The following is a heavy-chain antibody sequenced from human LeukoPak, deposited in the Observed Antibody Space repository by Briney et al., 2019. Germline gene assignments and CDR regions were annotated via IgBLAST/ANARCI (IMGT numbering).Heavy chain of an antibody. D-gene: IGHD6-6*01. Sequence: ASVRVSCKTSVYSFTGYYMHWVRQAPGQGLEWMGWINPNSGATNYAQKFQGRVTMTRDTSISTAYMDLSSLRFDDTAVYYCVRVGSITARRNWFDPWGQGTLVTVSS. V-gene: IGHV1-2*02. CDR2: INPNSGAT. J-gene: IGHJ5*02. CDR3: VRVGSITARRNWFDP. CDR1: VYSFTGYY.